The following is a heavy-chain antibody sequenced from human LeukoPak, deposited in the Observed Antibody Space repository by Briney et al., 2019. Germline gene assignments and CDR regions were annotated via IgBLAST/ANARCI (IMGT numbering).Heavy chain of an antibody. D-gene: IGHD3-9*01. Sequence: PGGSLRLSCGVTGFTFSNEWMHWVRQTSGKGLEWVSYISSSGSTIYYADSVKGRFTISRDNAKNSLYLQMNSLRAEDTAVYYCARESLGGYFDWLSPFDYWGQGTLVTVSS. CDR3: ARESLGGYFDWLSPFDY. CDR1: GFTFSNEW. J-gene: IGHJ4*02. V-gene: IGHV3-48*04. CDR2: ISSSGSTI.